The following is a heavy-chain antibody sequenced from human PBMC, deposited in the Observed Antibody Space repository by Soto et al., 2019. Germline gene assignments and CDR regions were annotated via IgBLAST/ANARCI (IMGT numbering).Heavy chain of an antibody. CDR1: GYTFPSYG. V-gene: IGHV1-18*04. Sequence: ASLKVSCKASGYTFPSYGISWVRQAPGQGLEWMGWISAYHGNTNNAQKLQGRATTTTDTPTSTAYMELRSLRSDDTAVYYCTRSVWEVGASIFDYWGQRTLVTVSS. J-gene: IGHJ4*02. D-gene: IGHD1-26*01. CDR2: ISAYHGNT. CDR3: TRSVWEVGASIFDY.